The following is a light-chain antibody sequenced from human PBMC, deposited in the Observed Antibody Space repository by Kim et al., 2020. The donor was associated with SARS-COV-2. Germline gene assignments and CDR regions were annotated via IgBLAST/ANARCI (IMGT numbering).Light chain of an antibody. CDR1: NTESKS. Sequence: YELTQPLSVSVTLGQTARITCGETNTESKSVHWYQQRPAQAPVLFIHRDSNRPSVFPERFSASNSGMTATLTVSRAQAGAEADYHCQVWDSGTVVFGTGTKVTVL. CDR2: RDS. J-gene: IGLJ1*01. V-gene: IGLV3-9*01. CDR3: QVWDSGTVV.